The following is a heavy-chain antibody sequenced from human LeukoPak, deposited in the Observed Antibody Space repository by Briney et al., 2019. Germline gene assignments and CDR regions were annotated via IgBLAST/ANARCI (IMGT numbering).Heavy chain of an antibody. CDR3: ARHPLYYDFWFDP. V-gene: IGHV4-59*05. CDR1: GGSVSSYY. D-gene: IGHD3-3*01. J-gene: IGHJ5*02. CDR2: LHYSGST. Sequence: SETLSLTCIVSGGSVSSYYWSWIRQPPGKGLEWIGSLHYSGSTYYNPSLKSRVTISVDTTKNHFALKLKSVAAADTAVYYCARHPLYYDFWFDPWGQGTLVTVSS.